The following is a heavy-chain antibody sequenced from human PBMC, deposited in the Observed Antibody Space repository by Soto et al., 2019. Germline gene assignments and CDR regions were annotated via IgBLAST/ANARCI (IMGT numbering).Heavy chain of an antibody. V-gene: IGHV4-4*02. J-gene: IGHJ6*02. Sequence: SETLSLTCAVSGGSISSSNWWSWVRQPPGKGLEWIGEIYHSGSTNYNPSLKGRVTISVDKSKNQFSLKLSSVTAADTAVYYCARDRHYGSGRGYYYYGMDVWGQGTTVTVSS. CDR1: GGSISSSNW. CDR3: ARDRHYGSGRGYYYYGMDV. D-gene: IGHD3-10*01. CDR2: IYHSGST.